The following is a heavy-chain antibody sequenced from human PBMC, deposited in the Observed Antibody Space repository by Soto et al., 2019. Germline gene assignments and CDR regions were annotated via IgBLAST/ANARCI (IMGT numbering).Heavy chain of an antibody. Sequence: QVQLVESGGGVVQPGRSLRLSCAASGFTFSSYGMHWVRQAPGKGLEWVAVIWYDGSNKYYADSVKGRFTISRDNSKNTLYLKMNSLRAEDTAVYYCIAARQVGAAFDIWGQGTMVTVSS. CDR2: IWYDGSNK. J-gene: IGHJ3*02. D-gene: IGHD6-6*01. CDR1: GFTFSSYG. V-gene: IGHV3-33*01. CDR3: IAARQVGAAFDI.